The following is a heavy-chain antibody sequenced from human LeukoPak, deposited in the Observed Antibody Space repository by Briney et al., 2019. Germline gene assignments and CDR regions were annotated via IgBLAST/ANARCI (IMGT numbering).Heavy chain of an antibody. CDR2: IYSSVT. D-gene: IGHD3-10*01. J-gene: IGHJ3*02. CDR1: GFTFSSYS. V-gene: IGHV3-21*01. Sequence: GGSLRLSCAASGFTFSSYSMNWVRQAPGKGLEWVSFIYSSVTHYSDSVKGRFTISRDNAKNSLYLQMNSLRAEDTAVYYCARPKWFGELFGAFDIWGQGTMVTVSS. CDR3: ARPKWFGELFGAFDI.